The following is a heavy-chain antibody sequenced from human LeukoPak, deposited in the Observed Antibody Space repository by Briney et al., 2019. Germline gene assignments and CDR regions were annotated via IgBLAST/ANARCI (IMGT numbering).Heavy chain of an antibody. CDR1: GGSISSHY. J-gene: IGHJ6*02. V-gene: IGHV4-59*11. CDR2: IYYSGST. Sequence: SETLSLTCTVSGGSISSHYWSWIRQPPGKGLEWIGYIYYSGSTNYNPSLKSRVTISVDTSKNQFSLQLRSVTAADTAVYYCAREDPQTTVPEGMDVWGQGTTVIVSS. CDR3: AREDPQTTVPEGMDV. D-gene: IGHD4-17*01.